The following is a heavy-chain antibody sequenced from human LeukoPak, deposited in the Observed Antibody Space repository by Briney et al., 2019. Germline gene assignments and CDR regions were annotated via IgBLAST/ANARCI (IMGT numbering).Heavy chain of an antibody. J-gene: IGHJ4*02. CDR2: IWHDGSHK. CDR1: GFAFNTYA. Sequence: GGSLRLSCAASGFAFNTYAMHWVRQAPGQGLEWVALIWHDGSHKFYSNSVRGQFTISRDNSKNTVSLQMNNLRPGDTAVYYCAREIFGSGSCPDFWGQGTLVTVSS. CDR3: AREIFGSGSCPDF. V-gene: IGHV3-33*01. D-gene: IGHD3-10*01.